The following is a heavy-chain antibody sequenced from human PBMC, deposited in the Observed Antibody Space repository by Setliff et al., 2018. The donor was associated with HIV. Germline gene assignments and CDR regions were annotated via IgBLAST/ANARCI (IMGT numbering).Heavy chain of an antibody. D-gene: IGHD3-9*01. J-gene: IGHJ4*02. V-gene: IGHV4-39*01. Sequence: KPSETLSLTCTVSAGSINDNNYYWGWIRQPPGKGLEWIGNIHYSGTTYYSPSLRSRLTISVDTSKNQFSLNLTSVTAADTAFYFCARRIRRTPFDSSFDFWGRGTLVTVSS. CDR2: IHYSGTT. CDR1: AGSINDNNYY. CDR3: ARRIRRTPFDSSFDF.